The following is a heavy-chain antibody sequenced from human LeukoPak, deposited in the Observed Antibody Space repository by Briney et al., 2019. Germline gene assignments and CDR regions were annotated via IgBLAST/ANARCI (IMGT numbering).Heavy chain of an antibody. Sequence: PSETLSLTCAVSGGSISSGGYSWSWIRQPPGKGLEWIGYIYHSGSTYYKPSLKSRVTISVDRSKNQFSLKLSSVTAADTAVYYCARGGGRFGEFTAFDYWGQGTLVTVSS. D-gene: IGHD3-10*01. V-gene: IGHV4-30-2*01. CDR3: ARGGGRFGEFTAFDY. CDR2: IYHSGST. J-gene: IGHJ4*02. CDR1: GGSISSGGYS.